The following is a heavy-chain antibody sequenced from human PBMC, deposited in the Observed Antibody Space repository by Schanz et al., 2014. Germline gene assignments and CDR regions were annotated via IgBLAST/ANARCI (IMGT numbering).Heavy chain of an antibody. CDR2: ISNDGSIK. CDR1: GFTFSSYA. J-gene: IGHJ6*02. D-gene: IGHD2-15*01. V-gene: IGHV3-30-3*01. CDR3: AKGMGYCSGGTCYDCYYYGLDV. Sequence: QVQLLQFGGGVVQPGRSLRLSCAASGFTFSSYAMHWVRQAPGKGLEWVALISNDGSIKYYADSVKGRFTISRDNSENTLYLQMNSLSADDTAVFYCAKGMGYCSGGTCYDCYYYGLDVWGQGTTVTVSS.